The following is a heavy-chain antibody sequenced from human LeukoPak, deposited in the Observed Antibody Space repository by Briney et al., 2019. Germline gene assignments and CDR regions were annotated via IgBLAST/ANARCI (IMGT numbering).Heavy chain of an antibody. D-gene: IGHD6-19*01. J-gene: IGHJ4*02. CDR1: GFTFNSYA. V-gene: IGHV3-23*01. Sequence: GGSLRLSCAASGFTFNSYAMSWVRQAPGKGLEWVSALSGSGGTTYYADSVKGRFTISRDISKDTMYLQMNSLRAEDTAVYYCAKVRVRQWLGANYDIDYWGEGTLFTVSS. CDR2: LSGSGGTT. CDR3: AKVRVRQWLGANYDIDY.